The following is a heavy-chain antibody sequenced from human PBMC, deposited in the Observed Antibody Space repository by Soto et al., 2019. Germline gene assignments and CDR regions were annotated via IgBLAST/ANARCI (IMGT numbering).Heavy chain of an antibody. V-gene: IGHV1-8*01. D-gene: IGHD2-15*01. Sequence: ASVKVSCKASGYTFTSYDINWVRQATGQGLEWMGWMNPNSGNTGYAQKFQGRVTMTRNTSISTAYMELSSLRSEDTAVYYCARTSYCSGGSCSNYNWFDPWGQGTLVTVSS. J-gene: IGHJ5*02. CDR1: GYTFTSYD. CDR3: ARTSYCSGGSCSNYNWFDP. CDR2: MNPNSGNT.